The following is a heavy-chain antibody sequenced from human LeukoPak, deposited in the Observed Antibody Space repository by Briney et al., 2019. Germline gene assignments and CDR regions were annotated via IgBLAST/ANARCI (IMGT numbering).Heavy chain of an antibody. D-gene: IGHD6-19*01. V-gene: IGHV3-21*01. CDR3: ARDLRLVLTVGGGNWFDP. Sequence: PGGSLRLSCAASGFTFSSYSMNWVRQAPGKWLEWVSSISSSSSYIYYADSVKGRFTISRDNAKNSLYLQMNSLRAEDTAVYYCARDLRLVLTVGGGNWFDPWGQGTLVTVSS. CDR1: GFTFSSYS. CDR2: ISSSSSYI. J-gene: IGHJ5*02.